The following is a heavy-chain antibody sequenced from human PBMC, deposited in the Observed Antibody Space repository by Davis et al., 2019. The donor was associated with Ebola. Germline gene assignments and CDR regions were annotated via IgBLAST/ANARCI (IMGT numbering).Heavy chain of an antibody. D-gene: IGHD2-15*01. Sequence: PSETLSLTCTVSGGSISSSGYYWGWIRQPPGKGLEWIGSIYYSGSTYYNPSLKSRVTISVDTSKNQFSLKLSSVTAADTAVYYCARQGVWAEYCSGGSCYSGYNWFDPWGQGTLVTVSS. CDR3: ARQGVWAEYCSGGSCYSGYNWFDP. CDR1: GGSISSSGYY. CDR2: IYYSGST. V-gene: IGHV4-39*01. J-gene: IGHJ5*02.